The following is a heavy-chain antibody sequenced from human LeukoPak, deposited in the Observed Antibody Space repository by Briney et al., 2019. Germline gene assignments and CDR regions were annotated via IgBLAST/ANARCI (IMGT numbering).Heavy chain of an antibody. D-gene: IGHD6-19*01. CDR1: GGSISSSNW. V-gene: IGHV4-4*02. Sequence: PSETLSLTCAVSGGSISSSNWWSWVRQPPGKGLEWIGEIYHSGSTNYNPSLKSRVTISVDKSKNQFSLKLSSVTAADTAVYYCARGEGWQWLVHRGVYYFDYWGQGTLVTVS. J-gene: IGHJ4*02. CDR2: IYHSGST. CDR3: ARGEGWQWLVHRGVYYFDY.